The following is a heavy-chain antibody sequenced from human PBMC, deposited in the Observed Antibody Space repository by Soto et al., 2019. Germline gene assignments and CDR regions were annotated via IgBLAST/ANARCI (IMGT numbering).Heavy chain of an antibody. V-gene: IGHV4-34*01. CDR1: GGSFSGYY. D-gene: IGHD3-22*01. CDR3: ARGRLYYYDSSGYSY. J-gene: IGHJ4*02. CDR2: INHSGST. Sequence: TSETLSLTCAVYGGSFSGYYWSWIRQPPGKGLEWIGEINHSGSTNYNPSLKSRVTISVDTSKNQFSLKLSSVTAADTAVYYCARGRLYYYDSSGYSYWGQGTLVTVSS.